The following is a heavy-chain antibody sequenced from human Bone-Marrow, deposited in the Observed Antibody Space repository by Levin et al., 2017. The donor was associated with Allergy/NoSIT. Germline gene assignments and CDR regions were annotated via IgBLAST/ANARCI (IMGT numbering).Heavy chain of an antibody. D-gene: IGHD5-18*01. CDR1: GVTFSNYA. CDR2: VIPPFDTP. J-gene: IGHJ4*02. Sequence: PLASVKVSCRTSGVTFSNYAITWVRQAPGQGLEWMGMVIPPFDTPEYAQKFQGRVTMTADTSTNTAYMELSSLRPDDTAVYYCARQSEEETAMVYYFQHWGRGTLVTVSS. V-gene: IGHV1-69*06. CDR3: ARQSEEETAMVYYFQH.